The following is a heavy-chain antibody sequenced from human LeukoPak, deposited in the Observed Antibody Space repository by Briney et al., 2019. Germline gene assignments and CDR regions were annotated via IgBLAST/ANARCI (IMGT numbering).Heavy chain of an antibody. D-gene: IGHD3-22*01. Sequence: SETLSLTCTVSGGSISSGGYSWSWIRQHPGKGLEWIGYIYYSGSTYYNPSLKSRVTISVDTSKNQFSLKLSSVTAADTAVYYCAISPNYYDSLQYWGQGTLVTVSS. CDR3: AISPNYYDSLQY. J-gene: IGHJ4*02. CDR2: IYYSGST. V-gene: IGHV4-31*03. CDR1: GGSISSGGYS.